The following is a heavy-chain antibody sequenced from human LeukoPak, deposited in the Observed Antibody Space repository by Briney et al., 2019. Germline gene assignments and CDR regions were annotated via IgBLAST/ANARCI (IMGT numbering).Heavy chain of an antibody. CDR3: AKWEQSTNAFDI. J-gene: IGHJ3*02. V-gene: IGHV4-59*11. Sequence: SETLSLTCNVSGDSISRLYWNWIRQPPGKGLEWIGYISYSGSSDYNPSLKSRLTNYNPSLKSRVTMSADTSKNQLSLRLNSVTAADTAVYYCAKWEQSTNAFDIWGQGTMVTVSS. D-gene: IGHD1/OR15-1a*01. CDR2: ISYSGSSDYNPSLKSRLT. CDR1: GDSISRLY.